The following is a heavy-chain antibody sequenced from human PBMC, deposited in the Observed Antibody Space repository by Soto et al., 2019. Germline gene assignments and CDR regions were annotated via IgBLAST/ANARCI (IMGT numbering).Heavy chain of an antibody. Sequence: GGSLILSCAASEFTFGTYCMNWVRPAPVRGLEWVSAISGSGETTHYADSVKGRFTISRDNSKNMLYLQMNSLRGEDSAVYYCAKGFSIVGPTTFFDSWGQGTLVTVSS. J-gene: IGHJ4*02. D-gene: IGHD1-26*01. CDR3: AKGFSIVGPTTFFDS. CDR2: ISGSGETT. CDR1: EFTFGTYC. V-gene: IGHV3-23*01.